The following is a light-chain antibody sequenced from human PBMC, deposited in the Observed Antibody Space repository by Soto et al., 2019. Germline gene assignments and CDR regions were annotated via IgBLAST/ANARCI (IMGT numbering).Light chain of an antibody. Sequence: EIVLTQSPGTLSLSPGERATLSCRASQSVSSTYLAWYQQKPGQAPRLLIYGPSTRATGIPDRFSGSGSGTDFTLTISRLEPGDFAVYYCQQYGGSRWTFGQETRVDI. CDR1: QSVSSTY. CDR3: QQYGGSRWT. J-gene: IGKJ1*01. CDR2: GPS. V-gene: IGKV3-20*01.